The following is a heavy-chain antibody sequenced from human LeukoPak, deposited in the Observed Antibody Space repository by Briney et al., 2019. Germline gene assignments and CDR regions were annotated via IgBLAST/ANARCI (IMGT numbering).Heavy chain of an antibody. J-gene: IGHJ4*02. CDR3: ARIAYSSSTDY. V-gene: IGHV4-39*07. CDR2: IYYSGRT. CDR1: GGSISSSSYY. D-gene: IGHD6-6*01. Sequence: PSETLSLSCTVSGGSISSSSYYWGWICQPPGKGLECIGSIYYSGRTYYNPSLKSRVTISVDTSKNQFSLKLSSVTAADTAVYFCARIAYSSSTDYWGQGTLVTVSS.